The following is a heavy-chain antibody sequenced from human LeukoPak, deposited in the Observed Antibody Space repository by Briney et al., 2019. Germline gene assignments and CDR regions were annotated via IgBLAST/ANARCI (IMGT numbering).Heavy chain of an antibody. D-gene: IGHD1-26*01. J-gene: IGHJ4*02. CDR1: GFTFSSYD. V-gene: IGHV3-13*01. CDR3: ARAVNRELDY. CDR2: IGTAGDT. Sequence: GGSLRLSCAASGFTFSSYDMHWVRQATGKGLEWVSAIGTAGDTYCPGSVKGRFTISRENAKNSLYLQMNSLRAGDTAVYYCARAVNRELDYWGQGTLVTVSS.